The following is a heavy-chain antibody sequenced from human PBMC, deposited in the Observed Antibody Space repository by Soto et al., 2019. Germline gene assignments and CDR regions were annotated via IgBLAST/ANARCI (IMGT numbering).Heavy chain of an antibody. CDR1: GFSLSTSGVG. CDR2: IYWNDDK. J-gene: IGHJ5*02. CDR3: AHRVVSPAPLPKNWFDP. Sequence: ESGPPLVNPTQTLTLTCTFSGFSLSTSGVGVGWIRQPPGKALEWLALIYWNDDKRYSPSLKSRLTITKDTSKNQVVLTMTNMDPVDTATYYCAHRVVSPAPLPKNWFDPWGQGTLVTVSS. V-gene: IGHV2-5*01. D-gene: IGHD2-15*01.